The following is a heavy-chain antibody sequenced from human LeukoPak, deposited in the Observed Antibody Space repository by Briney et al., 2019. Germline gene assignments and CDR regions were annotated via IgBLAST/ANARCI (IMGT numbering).Heavy chain of an antibody. D-gene: IGHD1-26*01. CDR1: GFTFSSCW. V-gene: IGHV3-74*01. CDR3: ASSGSNGY. Sequence: GGSLRLSCAASGFTFSSCWMHWVRQAPGKGLVWVSHINSDGSSTSYADSVKGRFTISRDNAKNTLYLQMNSLRAEDTAVYYCASSGSNGYWGQGTLVTVSS. CDR2: INSDGSST. J-gene: IGHJ4*02.